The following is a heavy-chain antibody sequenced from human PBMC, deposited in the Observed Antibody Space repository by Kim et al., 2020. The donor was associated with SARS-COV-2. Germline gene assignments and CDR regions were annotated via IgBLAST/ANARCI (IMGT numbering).Heavy chain of an antibody. CDR3: ATSNRDRVAAGRITMVRGVLQTPIKY. Sequence: ASVKVSCKVSGYTLTELSMHWVRQAPGKGLEWMGGFDPEDGETIYAQKFQGRVTMTEDTSTDTAYMELSSLRSEDTAVYYCATSNRDRVAAGRITMVRGVLQTPIKYWGQGTLVTVSS. CDR2: FDPEDGET. D-gene: IGHD3-10*01. J-gene: IGHJ4*02. CDR1: GYTLTELS. V-gene: IGHV1-24*01.